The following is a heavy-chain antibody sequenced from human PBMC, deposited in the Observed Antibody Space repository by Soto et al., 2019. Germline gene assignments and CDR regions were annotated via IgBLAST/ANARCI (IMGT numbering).Heavy chain of an antibody. CDR2: INYSGST. V-gene: IGHV4-39*01. D-gene: IGHD7-27*01. CDR3: ARRDELGFDY. Sequence: SETLSLTCTVSGGSIRTSSYYYWAWIRQPPGKGLKWIGSINYSGSTYYNPSLKSQVTISVDTSKNQFSLKLSYVTAADTAVYYCARRDELGFDYWGQGTLVTVSS. J-gene: IGHJ4*02. CDR1: GGSIRTSSYYY.